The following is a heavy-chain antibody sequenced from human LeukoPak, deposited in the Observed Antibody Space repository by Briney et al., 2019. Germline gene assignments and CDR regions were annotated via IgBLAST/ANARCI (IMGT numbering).Heavy chain of an antibody. D-gene: IGHD6-13*01. J-gene: IGHJ4*02. V-gene: IGHV1-18*01. Sequence: VASVKVSCKASGYTFTSYGVSWVRQAPGQGLEWMGWISASNGNTNYAQTLQDRVTMTTATSTSTAYMELRSLRSDDTAVYYCARYPLSYSSNWHYYFDYWGQGTLVTVSS. CDR2: ISASNGNT. CDR1: GYTFTSYG. CDR3: ARYPLSYSSNWHYYFDY.